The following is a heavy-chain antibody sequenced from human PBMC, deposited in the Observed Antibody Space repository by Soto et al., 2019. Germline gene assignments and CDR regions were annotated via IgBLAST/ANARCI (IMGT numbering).Heavy chain of an antibody. V-gene: IGHV4-34*01. CDR1: GGSFSGYY. CDR2: INNSGST. CDR3: ASSRTYYDGNWDYGMDV. J-gene: IGHJ6*02. Sequence: QVQLQQWGAGLLKPSETLSLTCAVYGGSFSGYYWSWIRQPPGKGLEWIGEINNSGSTIYNPSLKSRVTVSVDTSKNRFSLKLSSVTAADTALYYCASSRTYYDGNWDYGMDVWGQGTTVTVSS. D-gene: IGHD3-22*01.